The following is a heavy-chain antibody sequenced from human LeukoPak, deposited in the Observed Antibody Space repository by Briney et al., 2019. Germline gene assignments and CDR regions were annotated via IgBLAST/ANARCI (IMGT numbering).Heavy chain of an antibody. Sequence: SETLSLTCTVSGGSISSTTNYWGWIRQSPGKGLEWIGSIHYSGSTYYNPSLKSRVSMSVDTSKNQFFLKVSSVAAAATAVYYSARGQDTGRDAFDIWGQGSVVAVSS. CDR3: ARGQDTGRDAFDI. D-gene: IGHD1-14*01. J-gene: IGHJ3*02. CDR1: GGSISSTTNY. V-gene: IGHV4-39*07. CDR2: IHYSGST.